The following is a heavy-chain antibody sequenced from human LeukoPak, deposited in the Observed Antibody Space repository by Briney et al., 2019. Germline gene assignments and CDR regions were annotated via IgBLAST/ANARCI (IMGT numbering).Heavy chain of an antibody. CDR3: ARGSSSSSTRVVDY. D-gene: IGHD6-13*01. J-gene: IGHJ4*02. CDR1: GFTFSSYW. V-gene: IGHV3-74*01. CDR2: INSDGSST. Sequence: GGSLRLSCAASGFTFSSYWMHWVRQAPGKGLVWVSRINSDGSSTTYADSVKGRFTISRGNAKNTLHLQMNSLRAEDTAVYYCARGSSSSSTRVVDYWGQGTLVTVSS.